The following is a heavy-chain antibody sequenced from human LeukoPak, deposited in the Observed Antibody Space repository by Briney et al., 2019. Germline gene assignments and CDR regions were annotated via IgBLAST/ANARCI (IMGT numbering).Heavy chain of an antibody. Sequence: TSETLSLTCTVSGGSISSYYWSWIRQPPGKGLEWIGYMYYSGSTNYNPSLKSRVTISVDTSKNQFSLKLSSVTAADTAVYHCASFSTAFDYWGQGTLVTVSS. J-gene: IGHJ4*02. CDR2: MYYSGST. V-gene: IGHV4-59*01. D-gene: IGHD2/OR15-2a*01. CDR1: GGSISSYY. CDR3: ASFSTAFDY.